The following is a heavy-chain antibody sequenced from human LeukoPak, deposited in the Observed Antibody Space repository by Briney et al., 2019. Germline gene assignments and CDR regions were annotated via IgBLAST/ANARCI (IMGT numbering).Heavy chain of an antibody. CDR1: GGSISSSSYY. V-gene: IGHV4-39*01. CDR3: ARLRGYSYGFFDY. CDR2: IYYSGST. Sequence: SETLSLTCTVSGGSISSSSYYWGWVRQPPGKGLEWIGSIYYSGSTYYNPSLKSRVTISVDTSKNQFSLKLSSVTAADTAVYYCARLRGYSYGFFDYWGQGTLVTVSS. J-gene: IGHJ4*02. D-gene: IGHD5-18*01.